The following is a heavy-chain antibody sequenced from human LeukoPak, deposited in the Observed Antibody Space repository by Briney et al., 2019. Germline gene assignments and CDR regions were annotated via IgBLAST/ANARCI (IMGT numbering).Heavy chain of an antibody. CDR2: INHSGST. CDR1: GGSFSGYY. CDR3: ARGIPRITTIVVAPQFQH. V-gene: IGHV4-34*01. D-gene: IGHD3-22*01. Sequence: SETLSLTCAVYGGSFSGYYWSWIRQPPGKGLEWIGEINHSGSTNYNPSLKSRVTISVDTSKNQFSLKLSSVTAADTAVYYCARGIPRITTIVVAPQFQHWGQGTLVTVSS. J-gene: IGHJ1*01.